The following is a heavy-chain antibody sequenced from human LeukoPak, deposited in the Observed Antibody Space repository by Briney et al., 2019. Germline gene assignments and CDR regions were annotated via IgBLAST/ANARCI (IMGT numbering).Heavy chain of an antibody. CDR3: AGRGYSGYDPSYYYYYMDV. Sequence: GASVKVSCKASGYTFTGYYMHWVRQAPGQGLEWMGWINPNSGGTNYAQKFQGRVTMTRDTSISTDYMELSRLRSDDTAVYYCAGRGYSGYDPSYYYYYMDVWGKGTTVTVSS. V-gene: IGHV1-2*02. CDR1: GYTFTGYY. D-gene: IGHD5-12*01. CDR2: INPNSGGT. J-gene: IGHJ6*03.